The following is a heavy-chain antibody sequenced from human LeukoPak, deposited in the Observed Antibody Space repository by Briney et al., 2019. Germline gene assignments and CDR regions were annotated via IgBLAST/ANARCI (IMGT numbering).Heavy chain of an antibody. J-gene: IGHJ4*02. V-gene: IGHV4-31*03. CDR3: ARDSHDFWSGYLYFDY. CDR2: IYYSGST. Sequence: PSETLSLTCTVSGGSISSGGYYWSWIRQHPGKGLEWIGYIYYSGSTYYNPSLKSRVTISVDTSKNQFSLKLSSATAADTAVYYCARDSHDFWSGYLYFDYWGQGTLVTVSS. D-gene: IGHD3-3*01. CDR1: GGSISSGGYY.